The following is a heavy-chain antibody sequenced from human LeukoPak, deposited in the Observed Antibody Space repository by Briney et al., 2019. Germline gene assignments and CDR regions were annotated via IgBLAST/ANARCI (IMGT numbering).Heavy chain of an antibody. CDR3: AKDLRWDHPGLDP. CDR2: INPGGGST. J-gene: IGHJ5*02. Sequence: GASVEVSCKASGYSFTSYYIHWVRQAPGQGLESMGIINPGGGSTSYAQKFQDRVTMTRDTSTSTVYMELNSLRSEDTAVYYCAKDLRWDHPGLDPWGQGTLVIVSS. CDR1: GYSFTSYY. V-gene: IGHV1-46*01. D-gene: IGHD4-23*01.